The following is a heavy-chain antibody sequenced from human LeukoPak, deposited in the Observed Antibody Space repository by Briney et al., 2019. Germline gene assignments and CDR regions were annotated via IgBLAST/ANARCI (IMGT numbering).Heavy chain of an antibody. V-gene: IGHV4-59*08. Sequence: PSETLSLTCTVSGASITSSYWSWIRQSPGRGLECIGYIANNGDLNYNPSLRSRVTISMDKSKNQFSLRRTSVTAAGKALYFWGXTARLXXXXGQGXXXXVS. J-gene: IGHJ4*02. D-gene: IGHD6-25*01. CDR2: IANNGDL. CDR1: GASITSSY. CDR3: GXTARLXXX.